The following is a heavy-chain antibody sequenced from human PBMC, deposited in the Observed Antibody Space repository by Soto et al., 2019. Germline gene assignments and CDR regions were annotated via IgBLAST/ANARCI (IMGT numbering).Heavy chain of an antibody. V-gene: IGHV1-3*05. Sequence: QVQLVQSGAEERKPGASVKVSCKASGYTFTAYAMHWVRQAPGQRLEWMGWINAGNGNTKYSQKFQGRVTITRDTSASTAYMELSSLRSEDTAVYYCARAVAVPADFDYWGQGTLVTVSS. J-gene: IGHJ4*02. CDR2: INAGNGNT. CDR1: GYTFTAYA. CDR3: ARAVAVPADFDY. D-gene: IGHD6-19*01.